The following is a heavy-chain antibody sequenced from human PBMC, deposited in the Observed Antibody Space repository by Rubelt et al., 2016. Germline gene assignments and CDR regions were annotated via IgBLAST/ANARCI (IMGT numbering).Heavy chain of an antibody. D-gene: IGHD1-1*01. J-gene: IGHJ4*02. CDR1: GYTFNSFG. V-gene: IGHV1-18*01. Sequence: QLQLVQSGAEVNKPGASEKVSCKASGYTFNSFGVRWVRQAPGQGQARQGWSNPNSSSNTHAPKNPGRSNMTWETPPSTAYMGLGGLRTDDTAVYYCARDGRNQPGSYWGQGTLVTVSS. CDR3: ARDGRNQPGSY. CDR2: SNPNSSSN.